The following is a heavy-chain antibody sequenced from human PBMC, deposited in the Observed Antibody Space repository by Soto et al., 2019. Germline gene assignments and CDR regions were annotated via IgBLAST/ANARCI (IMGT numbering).Heavy chain of an antibody. V-gene: IGHV4-31*03. Sequence: QVQLQESGPGLVKPSQTLSLTCTVSGGSISSGNSYWNWIRQHPGKGLEWIGYISYSGYTYYTPSLKSRVNISVDTSKNQFSLKLSSVTAADTAVYYCARGDISMIVVAGGYSFDNWGQGTLVTVSS. CDR3: ARGDISMIVVAGGYSFDN. J-gene: IGHJ4*02. CDR1: GGSISSGNSY. D-gene: IGHD3-22*01. CDR2: ISYSGYT.